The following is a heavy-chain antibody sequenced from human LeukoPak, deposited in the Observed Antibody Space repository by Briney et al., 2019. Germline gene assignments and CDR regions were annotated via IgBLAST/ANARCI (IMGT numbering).Heavy chain of an antibody. Sequence: SETLSLTCTVSGYSISSGYYWGWIRQPPGKGLEWIGSIYHSGSTYYNPSLKSRVTISVDTSKNQFSLKLSSVTAADTAVYYCARGTTDPEYGSGSYRTNWFDPWGQGTLVTVSS. CDR2: IYHSGST. CDR3: ARGTTDPEYGSGSYRTNWFDP. CDR1: GYSISSGYY. V-gene: IGHV4-38-2*02. J-gene: IGHJ5*02. D-gene: IGHD3-10*01.